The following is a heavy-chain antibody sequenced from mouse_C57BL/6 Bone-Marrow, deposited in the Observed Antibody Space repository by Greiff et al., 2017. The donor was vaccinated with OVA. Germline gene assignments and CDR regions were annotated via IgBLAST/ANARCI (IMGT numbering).Heavy chain of an antibody. CDR3: ARYKGRVAGDYFDD. V-gene: IGHV7-3*01. D-gene: IGHD1-1*01. Sequence: EVKVVESGGGLVQPGDSLSLSCAASGFTFTNYYMSWVRQPPGKALEWLAFIRNKPNGSTTEYSASVKGRFTISRDTSQSILYLQMNALRAEDSATYYGARYKGRVAGDYFDDWGQGTALTVSS. CDR1: GFTFTNYY. J-gene: IGHJ2*01. CDR2: IRNKPNGSTT.